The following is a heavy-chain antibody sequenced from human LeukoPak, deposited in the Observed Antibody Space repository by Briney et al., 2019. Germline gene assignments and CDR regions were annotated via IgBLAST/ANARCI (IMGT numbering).Heavy chain of an antibody. D-gene: IGHD1-26*01. J-gene: IGHJ3*02. CDR3: ARGRRWDLLVSLIDASDI. Sequence: PGGSLRLSCAASGFSVSSNLMTWVRQAPGKGLEWVSVIFSGGSTYYADSVKGRFTISRDNSKNTLYLQMNSLRAEDTAVYYCARGRRWDLLVSLIDASDIWGQGTMVTVSS. CDR1: GFSVSSNL. CDR2: IFSGGST. V-gene: IGHV3-53*01.